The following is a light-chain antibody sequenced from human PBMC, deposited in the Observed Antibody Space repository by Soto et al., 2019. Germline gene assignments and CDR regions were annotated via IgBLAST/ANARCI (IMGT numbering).Light chain of an antibody. Sequence: SVLTRPPSASGSPGQSVTISCTGTSSDVGGYNYVSWYQQHPGKAPKLMIYEVSKRPSGVPDRFSGSKSGNTASLTVSGPQAEDEADYYCSSYAGSNNEVFGTGTKVTVL. CDR3: SSYAGSNNEV. J-gene: IGLJ1*01. CDR2: EVS. CDR1: SSDVGGYNY. V-gene: IGLV2-8*01.